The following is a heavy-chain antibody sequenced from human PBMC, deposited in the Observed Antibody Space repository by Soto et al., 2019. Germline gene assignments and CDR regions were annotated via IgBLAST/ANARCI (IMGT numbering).Heavy chain of an antibody. Sequence: QVQLVQSGAEVKKPGSSVKVSCKASGGTFSSYAISWVRQAPGQGLEWMGGIIPIFGTPDYAQKFQGRVTITADEGRSTAYTELSSLSAENTEGYYCAVRLSANYYSGMDGGGKGTTVTVSS. J-gene: IGHJ6*04. V-gene: IGHV1-69*12. CDR1: GGTFSSYA. CDR3: AVRLSANYYSGMDG. CDR2: IIPIFGTP. D-gene: IGHD6-19*01.